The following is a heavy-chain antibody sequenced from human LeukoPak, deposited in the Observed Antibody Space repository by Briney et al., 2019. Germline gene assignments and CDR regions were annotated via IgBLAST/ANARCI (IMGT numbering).Heavy chain of an antibody. CDR2: IYYSGST. CDR1: GGSISSYY. V-gene: IGHV4-59*01. D-gene: IGHD3-22*01. CDR3: AREEGASMIITY. Sequence: SETLSLTCTVSGGSISSYYWSWIRQPPGRGLEWIGYIYYSGSTNYNPSLKSRVTISVDTSKNQFSLKLSSVTAADTAVYYCAREEGASMIITYWGQGTLVTVSS. J-gene: IGHJ4*02.